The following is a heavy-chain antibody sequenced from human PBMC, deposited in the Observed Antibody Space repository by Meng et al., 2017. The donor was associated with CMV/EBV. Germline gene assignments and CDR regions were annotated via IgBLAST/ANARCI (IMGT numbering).Heavy chain of an antibody. CDR3: ARAWSRAIFGVASASFDY. J-gene: IGHJ4*02. V-gene: IGHV4-61*01. CDR1: GGSVSSGSDSGGSFY. CDR2: VYHSGTA. D-gene: IGHD3-3*01. Sequence: GSLRLSCTVSGGSVSSGSDSGGSFYWSWIRQTPGKGLEWIGYVYHSGTANYNPSLKSRVTISVDTSKNQFSLKLSSVTAADTAVYYCARAWSRAIFGVASASFDYWGQGTLVTVSS.